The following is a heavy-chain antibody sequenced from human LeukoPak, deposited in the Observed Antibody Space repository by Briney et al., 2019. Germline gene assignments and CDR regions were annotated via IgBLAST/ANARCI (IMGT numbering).Heavy chain of an antibody. CDR2: SNPSGGST. CDR3: ARDPNEYSSSSSYFDY. Sequence: ASVKVSCKASVYTFTSYYMHWVRQAPGQGLEWMGISNPSGGSTSSAQKFQGRVTMTRDTSTSTVYMELSSLRSEDTAVYYCARDPNEYSSSSSYFDYWGQGTLVTVSS. V-gene: IGHV1-46*01. CDR1: VYTFTSYY. D-gene: IGHD6-6*01. J-gene: IGHJ4*02.